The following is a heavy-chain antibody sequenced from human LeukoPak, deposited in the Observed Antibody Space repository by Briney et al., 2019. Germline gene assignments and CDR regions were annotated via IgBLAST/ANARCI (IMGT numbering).Heavy chain of an antibody. CDR2: ISGSGGNT. CDR1: GFTFDSYA. J-gene: IGHJ4*02. D-gene: IGHD5/OR15-5a*01. V-gene: IGHV3-23*01. CDR3: ARGRNSLYDFDY. Sequence: PGGSLRLSCAASGFTFDSYAMTWVRQAPGKGLEWVSTISGSGGNTGYADSVKGRLTISRDNSRNTLYLQMNSLRVDDTAVYYCARGRNSLYDFDYWGQGTLVTVSS.